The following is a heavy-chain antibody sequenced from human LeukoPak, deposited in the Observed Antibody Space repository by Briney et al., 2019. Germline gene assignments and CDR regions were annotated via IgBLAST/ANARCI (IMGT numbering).Heavy chain of an antibody. CDR1: GFTFSSYA. CDR2: INSAGRT. V-gene: IGHV3-23*01. D-gene: IGHD4-17*01. J-gene: IGHJ4*02. Sequence: GGSLRLSCAASGFTFSSYAMSWVRQAPGKGLEWVSAINSAGRTYYGDSVRGRFTISRDNSKNVLYLQMNSLRAADTALYYCAKDQNTVATAPFDYWGQGTLVTVSS. CDR3: AKDQNTVATAPFDY.